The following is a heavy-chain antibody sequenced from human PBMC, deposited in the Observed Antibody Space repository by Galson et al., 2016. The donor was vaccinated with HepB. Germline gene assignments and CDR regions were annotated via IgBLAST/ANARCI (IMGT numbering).Heavy chain of an antibody. J-gene: IGHJ5*02. Sequence: SETLSLTCTVSGGSISTYYWSFIRQSPGKGLEWIGYINHSGSTKYNPSLKSRVTISVDTAQNQLSLTLTSVTAADTAVYYCARDSRYSSSMLFAPWGQGTLVTVSP. CDR2: INHSGST. V-gene: IGHV4-59*01. CDR1: GGSISTYY. D-gene: IGHD6-13*01. CDR3: ARDSRYSSSMLFAP.